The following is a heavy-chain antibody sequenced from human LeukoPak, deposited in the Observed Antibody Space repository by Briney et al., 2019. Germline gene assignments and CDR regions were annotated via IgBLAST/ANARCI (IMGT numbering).Heavy chain of an antibody. D-gene: IGHD4-23*01. CDR1: GGSISSGRYY. V-gene: IGHV4-61*02. J-gene: IGHJ6*03. CDR2: IEASGNT. CDR3: ARVYGGNPARPYYYYMDV. Sequence: PSETLSLTCTVSGGSISSGRYYWSWIRQPAGEGLEWIGRIEASGNTDYNPSLNSRVTMSVDTSKNQFSLKLSSVTAADTAVYYCARVYGGNPARPYYYYMDVWGKGTTVTVSS.